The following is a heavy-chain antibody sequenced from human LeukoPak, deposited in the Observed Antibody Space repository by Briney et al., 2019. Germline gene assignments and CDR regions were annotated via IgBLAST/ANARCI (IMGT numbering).Heavy chain of an antibody. V-gene: IGHV4-4*07. J-gene: IGHJ6*03. CDR1: GGSISSYY. D-gene: IGHD2-2*01. Sequence: SETLSLTCTVSGGSISSYYWSWIRQPAGKGLEWIGRIYTSGSTNYNPSLKSRVTISVDTSKNQFSLKLSSVTAADTAVYYCAREPARFYYYYYMDVWGKGTTVTVSS. CDR2: IYTSGST. CDR3: AREPARFYYYYYMDV.